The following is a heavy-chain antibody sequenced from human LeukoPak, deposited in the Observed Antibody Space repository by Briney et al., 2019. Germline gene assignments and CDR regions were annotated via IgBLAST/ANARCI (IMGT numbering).Heavy chain of an antibody. V-gene: IGHV1-18*01. D-gene: IGHD3-22*01. CDR3: ARGDSSAIPQDY. CDR2: ISAYNGNT. Sequence: GASVKVSCKASGYTFTSYDINWVRQAPGQGVEWMGWISAYNGNTNYAQKLQGRVTMTTDTSTSTAYMELRSLRSDDTAVYYCARGDSSAIPQDYWGQGTLVTVSS. CDR1: GYTFTSYD. J-gene: IGHJ4*02.